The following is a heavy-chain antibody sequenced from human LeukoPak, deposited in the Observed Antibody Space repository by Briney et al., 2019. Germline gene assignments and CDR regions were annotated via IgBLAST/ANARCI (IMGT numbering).Heavy chain of an antibody. Sequence: GVSLQISCQGYGYSFTSYWIGWVRPMPGEGLGWMGIIYPGDSDTRYSPSFQGQVTISADKSISTAYLQWSSLKASDTAMYYCARRQVGATRARGAFDIWGQGTMVTVSS. CDR3: ARRQVGATRARGAFDI. V-gene: IGHV5-51*01. J-gene: IGHJ3*02. D-gene: IGHD1-26*01. CDR1: GYSFTSYW. CDR2: IYPGDSDT.